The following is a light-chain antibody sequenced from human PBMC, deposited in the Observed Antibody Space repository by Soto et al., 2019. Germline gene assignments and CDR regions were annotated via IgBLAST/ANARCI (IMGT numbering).Light chain of an antibody. CDR2: DVS. CDR1: SSDVGGYNY. CDR3: SSYTSSSTLD. V-gene: IGLV2-14*01. J-gene: IGLJ1*01. Sequence: QSALTQPASVSGSPGQSITISCTGTSSDVGGYNYVSWYQQHPGKAPKLMIYDVSNRPSGVSNRFSGSKSGNTASLTISGLQEEHEADYYCSSYTSSSTLDFGTGTKVTVL.